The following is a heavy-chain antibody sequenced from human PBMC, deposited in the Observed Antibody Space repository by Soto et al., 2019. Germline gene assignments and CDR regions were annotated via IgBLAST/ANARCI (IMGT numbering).Heavy chain of an antibody. D-gene: IGHD2-15*01. CDR1: GFTFSSYG. Sequence: GGSLRLSCAASGFTFSSYGMHWVRQAPGKWLEWVAVIWYDGSNKYYADSVKGRFTISRDNSKNTLYLQMNSLRAEDTAVYYCARDFGRYCSGGSCYWHYYYGMDVWGQGXKVTVYS. V-gene: IGHV3-33*01. J-gene: IGHJ6*02. CDR2: IWYDGSNK. CDR3: ARDFGRYCSGGSCYWHYYYGMDV.